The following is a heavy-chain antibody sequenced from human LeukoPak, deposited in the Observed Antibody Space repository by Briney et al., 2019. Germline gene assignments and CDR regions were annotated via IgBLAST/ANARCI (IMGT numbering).Heavy chain of an antibody. V-gene: IGHV7-4-1*02. J-gene: IGHJ4*02. D-gene: IGHD6-19*01. CDR2: INTKTGNP. Sequence: ASVKVSCKASGYTFTGHAMSWVRQAPGQGLEWMGYINTKTGNPTYAQGFTGRFAFSLDTSVSTAYLQISSLKPEDTAVYYCAKGGWVAVAGMDYWGQGTLVTVSS. CDR3: AKGGWVAVAGMDY. CDR1: GYTFTGHA.